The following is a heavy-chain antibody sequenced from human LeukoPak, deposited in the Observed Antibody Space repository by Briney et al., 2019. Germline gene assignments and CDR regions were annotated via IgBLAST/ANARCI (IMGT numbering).Heavy chain of an antibody. CDR3: ARDTYYYNSSAFYHYYYGMDV. D-gene: IGHD3-22*01. Sequence: GGSLRLSCAASGFTFSNCWMHWVRQAPGKGLEWVSRIESDGSRTRYADSVKGRFTISRDNAKNTLYLQMNSLSAEDTAVYYCARDTYYYNSSAFYHYYYGMDVWGQGTAVTVSS. CDR1: GFTFSNCW. J-gene: IGHJ6*02. CDR2: IESDGSRT. V-gene: IGHV3-74*01.